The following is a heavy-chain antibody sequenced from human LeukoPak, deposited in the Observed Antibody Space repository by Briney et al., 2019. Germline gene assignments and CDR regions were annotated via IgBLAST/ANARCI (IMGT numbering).Heavy chain of an antibody. D-gene: IGHD1-26*01. J-gene: IGHJ6*03. V-gene: IGHV4-34*01. CDR1: GGSFSGYY. CDR2: INHSGST. Sequence: PSETLSLTCAVYGGSFSGYYWSWIRQPPGKGLEWIGEINHSGSTNYNPSLKSRVTISVDTSKNQFSLKLSSVTAADTAVYYCGRGFIVGATSYYYYYMDVWGKGTTVTVSS. CDR3: GRGFIVGATSYYYYYMDV.